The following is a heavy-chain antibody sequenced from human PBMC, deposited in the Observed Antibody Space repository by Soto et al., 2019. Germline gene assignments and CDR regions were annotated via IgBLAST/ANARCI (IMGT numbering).Heavy chain of an antibody. D-gene: IGHD3-10*01. CDR1: GYSISSGYY. CDR2: IYHSGST. Sequence: PSETLSLTCAVSGYSISSGYYWGWIRQPPGKGLEWIGSIYHSGSTYYNPSLKSRVTISVDTSKNQFSLKLSSVTAADTAVYYCAGDRSGYYYGMDVLCQGTSVTVSS. CDR3: AGDRSGYYYGMDV. J-gene: IGHJ6*02. V-gene: IGHV4-38-2*01.